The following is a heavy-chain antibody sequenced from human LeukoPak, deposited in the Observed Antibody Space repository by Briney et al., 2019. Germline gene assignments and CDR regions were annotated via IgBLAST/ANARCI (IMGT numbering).Heavy chain of an antibody. V-gene: IGHV3-33*01. CDR3: ARDPMIVNSPNAFDI. Sequence: GRSLRLSCAASGFTFSSYGMHWVRQAPGKGLEWVADIRYDGSNKYYADSVKGRFTISRDNSKNTLYLQMNSLRAEDTAVYYCARDPMIVNSPNAFDIWGQGTMVTVSS. CDR1: GFTFSSYG. CDR2: IRYDGSNK. J-gene: IGHJ3*02. D-gene: IGHD3-22*01.